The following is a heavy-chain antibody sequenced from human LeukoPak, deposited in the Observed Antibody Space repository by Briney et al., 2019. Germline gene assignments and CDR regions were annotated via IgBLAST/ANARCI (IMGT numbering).Heavy chain of an antibody. V-gene: IGHV3-74*01. Sequence: GGSLRHSCAASGFTFSSFSMNWVRQAPGKGLVWVSRINSDGSSTSYADSVKGRFTISRDNAKNTLYLQMNSLRAEDTAVYYCTTDAVTTSYWGQGTLVTVSS. J-gene: IGHJ4*02. CDR1: GFTFSSFS. CDR2: INSDGSST. CDR3: TTDAVTTSY. D-gene: IGHD4-17*01.